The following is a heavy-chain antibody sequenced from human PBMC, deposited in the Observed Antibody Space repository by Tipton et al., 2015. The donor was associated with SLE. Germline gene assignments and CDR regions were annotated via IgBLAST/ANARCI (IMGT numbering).Heavy chain of an antibody. CDR2: IRYDGSNK. V-gene: IGHV3-30*02. CDR3: AKGATSGIVATILFDY. Sequence: SLRLSCAASGFTFSSYGMHWVRQAPGKGLEWVAFIRYDGSNKYYADSVKGRFTISRDNSKNTLYLQMNSLRAEDTAVYYCAKGATSGIVATILFDYWGQGTLVTVSS. CDR1: GFTFSSYG. D-gene: IGHD5-12*01. J-gene: IGHJ4*02.